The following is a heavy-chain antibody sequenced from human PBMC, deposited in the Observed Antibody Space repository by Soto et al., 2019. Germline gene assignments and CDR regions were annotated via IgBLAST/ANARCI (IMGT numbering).Heavy chain of an antibody. J-gene: IGHJ4*02. CDR3: ASAHXTYGPGVFDS. D-gene: IGHD3-10*01. CDR2: IHYSGST. Sequence: SETLSLTCTVSGGSTSSGGYYWNWIRQNPGKGLEWIASIHYSGSTYYNPSLKSRVSISEDTSKNQISLKLRSLTAADTAVYYCASAHXTYGPGVFDSWGQGALVTV. CDR1: GGSTSSGGYY. V-gene: IGHV4-31*03.